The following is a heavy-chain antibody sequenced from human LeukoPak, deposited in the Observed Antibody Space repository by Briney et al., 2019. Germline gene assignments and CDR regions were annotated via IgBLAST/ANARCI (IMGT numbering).Heavy chain of an antibody. J-gene: IGHJ4*02. D-gene: IGHD1-1*01. CDR1: GFTFSSYW. CDR2: IRSNGETV. V-gene: IGHV3-23*01. CDR3: AKGQELDDGVFDS. Sequence: GGSLRLSCVASGFTFSSYWMHWVRQAPGKGLVWVSAIRSNGETVYNADSVKGRFTISRDNSRQTLFLQMSSLRVEDTATYYCAKGQELDDGVFDSWGQGTLVTVSS.